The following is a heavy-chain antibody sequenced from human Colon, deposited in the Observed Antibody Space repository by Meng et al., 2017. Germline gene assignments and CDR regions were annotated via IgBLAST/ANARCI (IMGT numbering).Heavy chain of an antibody. CDR1: GASVSSDSHY. Sequence: QVQLQESGPGLVRPSETLSLTCTVSGASVSSDSHYWSWIRQSPGKGLEWIGYIYYTGNTNYNPSLASRVSMSLDTSKNHFSLHLTSVTAADTAIYYCARGAGSVTKRFDYWGQGMLVTVSS. CDR3: ARGAGSVTKRFDY. CDR2: IYYTGNT. V-gene: IGHV4-61*03. J-gene: IGHJ4*02. D-gene: IGHD3-10*01.